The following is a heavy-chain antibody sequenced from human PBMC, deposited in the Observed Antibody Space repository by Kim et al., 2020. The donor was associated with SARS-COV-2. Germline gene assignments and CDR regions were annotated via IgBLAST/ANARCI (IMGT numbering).Heavy chain of an antibody. CDR1: GFTFSDYG. V-gene: IGHV3-30*03. J-gene: IGHJ4*01. CDR2: ITYDGSKK. Sequence: GGSLRLSCAASGFTFSDYGMHWIRQAPGKGLEWVSFITYDGSKKYYADSVKGRFTISRDNAKNTLSLQMNSLRAEDTAVYYCARDNSGRGYYFLDY. D-gene: IGHD1-26*01. CDR3: ARDNSGRGYYFLDY.